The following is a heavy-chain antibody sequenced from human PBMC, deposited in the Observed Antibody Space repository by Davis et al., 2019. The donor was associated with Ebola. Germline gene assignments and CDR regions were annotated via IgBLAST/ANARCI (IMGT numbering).Heavy chain of an antibody. CDR3: ARGRIVVVPALNWFDP. J-gene: IGHJ5*02. D-gene: IGHD2-2*01. CDR1: GYTFTGYY. V-gene: IGHV1-2*04. Sequence: ASVKVSCKASGYTFTGYYMHWMRQAPGQGLEWMGWINPNSGGTNYAQKFQGWVTMTRDTSISTAYMELSSLRSEDTAVYYCARGRIVVVPALNWFDPWGQGTLVTVSS. CDR2: INPNSGGT.